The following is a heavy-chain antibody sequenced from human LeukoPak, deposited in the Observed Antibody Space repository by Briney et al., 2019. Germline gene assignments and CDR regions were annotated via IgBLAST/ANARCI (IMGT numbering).Heavy chain of an antibody. D-gene: IGHD2-21*01. J-gene: IGHJ4*02. Sequence: PGGSLRLSCAASGFTFDDYGMSWVRQAPGKGLEWVSGINWNGGSTGYADSVKGRFTISRDNANNMVYLQMNSLRAEDTAVYYCARYRMVSYYFDNWGQGSLVTVSS. CDR2: INWNGGST. V-gene: IGHV3-20*04. CDR3: ARYRMVSYYFDN. CDR1: GFTFDDYG.